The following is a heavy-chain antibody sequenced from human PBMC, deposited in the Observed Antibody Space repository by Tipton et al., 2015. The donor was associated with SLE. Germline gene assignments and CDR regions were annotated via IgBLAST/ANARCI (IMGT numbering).Heavy chain of an antibody. Sequence: LSLTCTVSGDSISNGDYCWNWIRQYPGKGLEWIGYIYSSGNPYYNPSLKSRVTISVDTSKNQFSLRLSSVTAADTAVYYCARPAVYGDSRGGFDTWGQGTMVTVSS. CDR2: IYSSGNP. D-gene: IGHD4-17*01. CDR1: GDSISNGDYC. J-gene: IGHJ3*02. CDR3: ARPAVYGDSRGGFDT. V-gene: IGHV4-31*03.